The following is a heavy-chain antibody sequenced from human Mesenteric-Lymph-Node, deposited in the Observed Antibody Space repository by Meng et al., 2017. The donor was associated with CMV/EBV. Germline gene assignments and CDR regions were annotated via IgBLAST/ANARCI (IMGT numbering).Heavy chain of an antibody. CDR3: ARASFTVRNAFDI. D-gene: IGHD4-17*01. CDR1: GFMFSNHA. Sequence: GESLKISCAASGFMFSNHAMSWVRQAPGKGLEWVSAISGSGGNTYYADSVKGRFTISRDNSKNTLYLQMNSLRAEDTAVYYCARASFTVRNAFDIWGQGTMVTVSS. CDR2: ISGSGGNT. J-gene: IGHJ3*02. V-gene: IGHV3-23*01.